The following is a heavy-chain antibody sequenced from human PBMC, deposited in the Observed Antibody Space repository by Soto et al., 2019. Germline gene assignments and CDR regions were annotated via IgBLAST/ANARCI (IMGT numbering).Heavy chain of an antibody. Sequence: PSETLSLTCGVSGGSISTYYWSWIRQPPGKGLEWIGYIYYSGSTNYNPSLKSRVTISVDTSKNQFSLKLSSVTAADTAVYYCARQEGSSWESNWFDPWGQGTLVTVSS. CDR2: IYYSGST. CDR1: GGSISTYY. V-gene: IGHV4-59*08. CDR3: ARQEGSSWESNWFDP. J-gene: IGHJ5*02. D-gene: IGHD6-13*01.